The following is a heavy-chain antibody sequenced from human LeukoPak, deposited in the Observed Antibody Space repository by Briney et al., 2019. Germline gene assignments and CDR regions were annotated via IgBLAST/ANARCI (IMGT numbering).Heavy chain of an antibody. CDR1: GFTFSSYA. CDR2: ISYDGSNK. J-gene: IGHJ4*02. Sequence: GRSLRLSCAASGFTFSSYAMHWVRQAPGKGLEWLAVISYDGSNKYYADSAKGRFSISRDNSKNTLYLQMNSLRAEDTAVYYCARDGPGGLVPAAPDYWGQGTLVTVSS. CDR3: ARDGPGGLVPAAPDY. V-gene: IGHV3-30-3*01. D-gene: IGHD2-2*01.